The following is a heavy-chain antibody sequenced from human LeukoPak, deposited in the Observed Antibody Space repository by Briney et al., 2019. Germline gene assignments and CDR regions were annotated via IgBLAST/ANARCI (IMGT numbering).Heavy chain of an antibody. V-gene: IGHV1-69*13. CDR3: ARQSYSSADYYYYGMDV. CDR1: GGTFSSYA. CDR2: IIPIFGTA. Sequence: SVKVSCKASGGTFSSYAISWVRQAPGQGLEWMGGIIPIFGTANYAQKFQGRVTITADESTSTAYMELSSLRSEDTAVYYCARQSYSSADYYYYGMDVWGQGTTVTVSS. J-gene: IGHJ6*02. D-gene: IGHD6-13*01.